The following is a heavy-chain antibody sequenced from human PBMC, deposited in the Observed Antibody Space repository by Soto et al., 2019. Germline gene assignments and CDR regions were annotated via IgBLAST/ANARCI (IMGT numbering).Heavy chain of an antibody. CDR3: ARDQDTVYGMVIRGSGMDL. J-gene: IGHJ6*02. CDR1: GFSFNKNS. V-gene: IGHV3-23*01. Sequence: GGSLRLSCVASGFSFNKNSMTWVRQVPGKGLEWVAGISGSGFALFYADSVKGRFNISRDNLKNTLYLQMNSLRVEGTAVYFCARDQDTVYGMVIRGSGMDLWGQGTAVTVSS. D-gene: IGHD3-3*01. CDR2: ISGSGFAL.